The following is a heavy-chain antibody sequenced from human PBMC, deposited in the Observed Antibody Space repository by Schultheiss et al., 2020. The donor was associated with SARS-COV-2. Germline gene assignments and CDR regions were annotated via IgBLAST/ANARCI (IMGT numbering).Heavy chain of an antibody. D-gene: IGHD5-18*01. CDR1: GFLFSTYS. CDR3: AKDRFIKLVATPVDTAMVRGLDY. J-gene: IGHJ4*02. Sequence: GGSLRLSCAASGFLFSTYSMHWVRQAPGKGLEWVSVIWYNGRSKYYADSVKGRFTASRDNSKNVVFLEMNSLRAEDTAVYYCAKDRFIKLVATPVDTAMVRGLDYWGQGTLVTVSS. V-gene: IGHV3-33*06. CDR2: IWYNGRSK.